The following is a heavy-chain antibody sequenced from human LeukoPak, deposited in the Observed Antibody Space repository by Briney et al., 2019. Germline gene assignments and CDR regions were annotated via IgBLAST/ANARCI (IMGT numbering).Heavy chain of an antibody. CDR3: ARAAMVRGVTH. V-gene: IGHV3-48*01. D-gene: IGHD3-10*01. Sequence: PGGSLRLSCTASGFTFSSYNMNWVRQAPGKGLEWISYISSSSNIIYYSDSVKGRFTISRDNSKNTLYLQMNSLRAEDTAVYYCARAAMVRGVTHWGQGTLVTVSS. CDR2: ISSSSNII. CDR1: GFTFSSYN. J-gene: IGHJ4*02.